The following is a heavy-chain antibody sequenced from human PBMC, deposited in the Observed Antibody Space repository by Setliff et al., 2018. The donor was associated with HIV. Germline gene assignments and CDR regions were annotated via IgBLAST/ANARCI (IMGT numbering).Heavy chain of an antibody. D-gene: IGHD5-18*01. V-gene: IGHV1-3*01. J-gene: IGHJ2*01. CDR2: INSVNGNT. CDR1: GYTFTSYA. CDR3: TRAEYSYGYDRWDWYFDL. Sequence: ASVKVSCKASGYTFTSYAMHWVRQAPGQRLEWMGWINSVNGNTKYSQKFQGRVTITRDTSASTAYMELSGLRSEDTAVYYCTRAEYSYGYDRWDWYFDLWGRGTLVTVSS.